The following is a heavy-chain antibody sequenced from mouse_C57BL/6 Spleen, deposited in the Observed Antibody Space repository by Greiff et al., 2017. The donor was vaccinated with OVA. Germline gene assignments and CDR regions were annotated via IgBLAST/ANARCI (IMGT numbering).Heavy chain of an antibody. CDR2: ISGGGGNT. D-gene: IGHD2-4*01. V-gene: IGHV5-9*01. Sequence: EVMLVESGGGLVKPGGSLKLSCAASGFTFSSYTMSWVRQTPEKRLEWVATISGGGGNTYYPDSVKGRFTISRDNAKNTLYLQMSSLRSEDTALYYCARREITTGYYFDYWGQGTTLTVSS. CDR1: GFTFSSYT. J-gene: IGHJ2*01. CDR3: ARREITTGYYFDY.